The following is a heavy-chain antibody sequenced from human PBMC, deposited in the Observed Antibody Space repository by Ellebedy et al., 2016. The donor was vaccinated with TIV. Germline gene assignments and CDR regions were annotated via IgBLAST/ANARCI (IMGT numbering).Heavy chain of an antibody. D-gene: IGHD6-13*01. Sequence: GGSLRLXCAASGFAFSRCAMHWVRQAPGKGLEWVAVISSDGSRRSYADSVRDRFTIYRDNSKNTLYVQMNSLRAEDTAVYYCAKPSDPNPGYSASWATYFDYWGQGTLVTVSS. V-gene: IGHV3-30*18. CDR2: ISSDGSRR. CDR3: AKPSDPNPGYSASWATYFDY. CDR1: GFAFSRCA. J-gene: IGHJ4*02.